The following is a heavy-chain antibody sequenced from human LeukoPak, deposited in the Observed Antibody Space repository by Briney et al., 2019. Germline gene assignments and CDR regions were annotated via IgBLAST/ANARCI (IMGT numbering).Heavy chain of an antibody. V-gene: IGHV1-18*04. Sequence: RASVKVSCKASGYTFTSYGISWVRQAPGQGLEWMGWISAYNGNTNYAQKLQGRVTMTTDTSTSTAYMELRSLRSDDTAVYYCAGEEVVAATDLFDYWGQGTLVTVSS. CDR3: AGEEVVAATDLFDY. J-gene: IGHJ4*02. CDR2: ISAYNGNT. CDR1: GYTFTSYG. D-gene: IGHD2-15*01.